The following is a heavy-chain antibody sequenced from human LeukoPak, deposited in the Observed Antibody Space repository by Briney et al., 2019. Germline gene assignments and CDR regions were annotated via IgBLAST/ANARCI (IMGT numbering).Heavy chain of an antibody. Sequence: SVKVSCKTPGGTFNNNAINWVRQAPGQGLEWMGGFIPFYDTRSSAQKFQGRVTISADESTSTIFLELNNLRSDDTAVYYCARMEGYSYSDSWGQGTLVIVSS. CDR2: FIPFYDTR. CDR1: GGTFNNNA. V-gene: IGHV1-69*13. D-gene: IGHD3-16*01. J-gene: IGHJ5*02. CDR3: ARMEGYSYSDS.